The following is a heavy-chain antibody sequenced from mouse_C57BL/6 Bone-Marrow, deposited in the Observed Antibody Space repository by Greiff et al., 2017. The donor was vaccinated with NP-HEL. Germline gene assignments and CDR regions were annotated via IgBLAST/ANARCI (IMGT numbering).Heavy chain of an antibody. CDR3: ARYEIYDGYCDWYFDV. Sequence: EVQLQQSGPELVKPGASVKISCKASGYTFTDYYMNWVKQSPGKSLEWIGDINPNNGGTSYNPKFTGKATLTVDKSSSTAYMQLGSLTSEESAVYYCARYEIYDGYCDWYFDVWGTGTTVTVSS. V-gene: IGHV1-26*01. J-gene: IGHJ1*03. CDR1: GYTFTDYY. D-gene: IGHD2-3*01. CDR2: INPNNGGT.